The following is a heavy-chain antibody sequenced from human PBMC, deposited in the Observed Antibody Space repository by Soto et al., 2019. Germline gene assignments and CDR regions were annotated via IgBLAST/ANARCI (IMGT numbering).Heavy chain of an antibody. CDR3: AKGGEIAAVGTGVYYYYYMDV. CDR1: GFTFSSYA. J-gene: IGHJ6*03. D-gene: IGHD6-13*01. CDR2: ISGSGGST. V-gene: IGHV3-23*01. Sequence: GGSLRLSCAASGFTFSSYAMSWVRQAPGKGLEWVSAISGSGGSTYYADSVKGRFTISRDNSKNTLYLQMNSLRAEDTAVYYCAKGGEIAAVGTGVYYYYYMDVWGKGTTVTVSS.